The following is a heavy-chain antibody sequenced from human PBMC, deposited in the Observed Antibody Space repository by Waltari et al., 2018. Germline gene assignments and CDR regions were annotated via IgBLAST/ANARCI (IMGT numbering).Heavy chain of an antibody. Sequence: EVQLVESGGGLVQPGGSLRLSCAASGFTFSSYWMSWVRQAPGKGLEWVANIKQDGSEKYYVDSVKGRFTISRDNAKNSLYLQMNSLRAEDTAVYYCAREGELLSLYYYYMDVWGKGTTVTVSS. V-gene: IGHV3-7*01. D-gene: IGHD1-26*01. CDR1: GFTFSSYW. CDR2: IKQDGSEK. J-gene: IGHJ6*03. CDR3: AREGELLSLYYYYMDV.